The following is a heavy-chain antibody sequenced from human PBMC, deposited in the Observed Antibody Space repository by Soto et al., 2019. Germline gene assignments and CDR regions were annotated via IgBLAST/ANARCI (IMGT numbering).Heavy chain of an antibody. CDR1: GITVSSIY. CDR3: ARDPLGYSYGLYYNYGMDV. Sequence: EVQLVETGGGLIQPGGSLRLSCAVSGITVSSIYMTWVRQAPGKGLEWVSVIYSEGTTYYAASVKGRFTISRDNSKNTLYLQMNSLRAEDTAVYYCARDPLGYSYGLYYNYGMDVWGQGTTVTVSS. CDR2: IYSEGTT. V-gene: IGHV3-53*02. D-gene: IGHD5-18*01. J-gene: IGHJ6*02.